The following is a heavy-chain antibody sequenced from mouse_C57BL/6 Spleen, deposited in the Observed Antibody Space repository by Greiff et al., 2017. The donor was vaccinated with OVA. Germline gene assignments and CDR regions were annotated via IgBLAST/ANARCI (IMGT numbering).Heavy chain of an antibody. Sequence: EVQLQQSGAELVRPGASVKLSCTASGFNIKDDYMHWVKQRPEQGLEWIGWIDPENGDTEYASKFQGKATITADTSSNTAYLQLSSLTSEDTAVYYCTTTGKTDYFDYWGQGTTLTVSS. J-gene: IGHJ2*01. CDR3: TTTGKTDYFDY. V-gene: IGHV14-4*01. CDR1: GFNIKDDY. CDR2: IDPENGDT.